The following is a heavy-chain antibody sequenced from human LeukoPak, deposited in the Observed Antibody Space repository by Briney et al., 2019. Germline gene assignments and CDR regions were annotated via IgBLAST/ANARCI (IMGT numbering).Heavy chain of an antibody. V-gene: IGHV3-7*01. CDR1: GLTLSGQW. CDR2: IKHDGSEK. Sequence: PGGSLRLSCAASGLTLSGQWMNWVRQAPGQGLEWAANIKHDGSEKYYVDSVKGRFTISRDDAKNSLSLQMNSVRAEDTAVYYCAYTNNLKYWGQGTLVTVSS. CDR3: AYTNNLKY. J-gene: IGHJ4*02. D-gene: IGHD3-16*01.